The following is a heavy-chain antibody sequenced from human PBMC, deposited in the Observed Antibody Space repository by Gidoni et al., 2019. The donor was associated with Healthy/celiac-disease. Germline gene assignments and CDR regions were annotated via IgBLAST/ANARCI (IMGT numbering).Heavy chain of an antibody. V-gene: IGHV3-30*04. CDR2: ISYDGSNK. Sequence: QVQLVESVGGVVEPGRSLRLSCAASGFPFRSYSMHWVRQAPGKGLEWVAVISYDGSNKYYADSVKGRFTISRDNSKNTLYLQMNSLRAEDTAVYYCARGDDIVVVPAASFPLDYWGQGTLVTVSS. CDR1: GFPFRSYS. J-gene: IGHJ4*02. D-gene: IGHD2-2*01. CDR3: ARGDDIVVVPAASFPLDY.